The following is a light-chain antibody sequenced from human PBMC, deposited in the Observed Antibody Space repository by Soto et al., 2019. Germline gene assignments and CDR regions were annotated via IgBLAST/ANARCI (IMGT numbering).Light chain of an antibody. V-gene: IGKV3-11*01. CDR2: DAS. Sequence: EIVLTQSPSTLSLSPGERATLSCRASQSVSSYLAWYQQKPGQAPRLLIYDASNRATGIPARFSGSGSGTDFTLTISRLEPEDFALYYCQQRSSWPITFGQGTRLE. J-gene: IGKJ5*01. CDR1: QSVSSY. CDR3: QQRSSWPIT.